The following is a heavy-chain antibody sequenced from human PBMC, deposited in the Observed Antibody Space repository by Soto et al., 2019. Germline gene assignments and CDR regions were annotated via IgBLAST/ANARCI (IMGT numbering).Heavy chain of an antibody. V-gene: IGHV3-7*03. CDR3: ASRGSAGIHFDS. CDR1: GFSFSNYW. CDR2: INQDGTGG. Sequence: TGGSLRLSCAASGFSFSNYWMSWVRQAPGKGLEWVGNINQDGTGGYYVDSLKGRFTISRDNAKNTLFLQMNNLRAEDTAVYYCASRGSAGIHFDSWGQGSLVTVSS. J-gene: IGHJ4*02. D-gene: IGHD3-10*01.